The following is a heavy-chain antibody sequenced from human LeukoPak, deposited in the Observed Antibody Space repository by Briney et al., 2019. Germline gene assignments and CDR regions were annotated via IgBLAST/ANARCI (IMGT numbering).Heavy chain of an antibody. J-gene: IGHJ4*02. CDR2: IYSGGST. Sequence: GGSLRLSCAASGLTVSSNYMSWVRQAPGRGLEWVSVIYSGGSTYYADSVEGRFTISRDNSKNTLYLQMNSLRAEDTAVYYCARSRGGYSFTYFFDCWGQGTLDTVSS. CDR3: ARSRGGYSFTYFFDC. V-gene: IGHV3-53*01. D-gene: IGHD5-18*01. CDR1: GLTVSSNY.